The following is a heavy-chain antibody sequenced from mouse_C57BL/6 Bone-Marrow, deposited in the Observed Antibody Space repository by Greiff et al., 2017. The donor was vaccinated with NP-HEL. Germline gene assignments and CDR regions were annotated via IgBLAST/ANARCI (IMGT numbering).Heavy chain of an antibody. CDR1: GFTFTDYY. D-gene: IGHD1-1*02. Sequence: EVMLVESGGGLVQPGGSLSLSCAASGFTFTDYYMSWVRQPPGKALEWLGFIRNKANGYTTEYSASVKGRFTISRDNSQSILYLQMNALRAEDSATYYCARNDGRYDWFAYWGQGTLVTVSA. CDR3: ARNDGRYDWFAY. CDR2: IRNKANGYTT. J-gene: IGHJ3*01. V-gene: IGHV7-3*01.